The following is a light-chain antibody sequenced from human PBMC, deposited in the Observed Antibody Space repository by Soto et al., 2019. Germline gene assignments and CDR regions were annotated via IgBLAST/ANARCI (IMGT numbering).Light chain of an antibody. J-gene: IGLJ2*01. CDR2: TTN. V-gene: IGLV7-43*01. Sequence: QTVVTQEPSLTVSPGGTFTLTCASSTGAVTTGNYPSWFQQKPGQEPTTLIYTTNSRHSWTPSRFSGSLLGGKAALTLSGVQPEEEADYYYLLYYGGAHLVFGGGTQVTVL. CDR3: LLYYGGAHLV. CDR1: TGAVTTGNY.